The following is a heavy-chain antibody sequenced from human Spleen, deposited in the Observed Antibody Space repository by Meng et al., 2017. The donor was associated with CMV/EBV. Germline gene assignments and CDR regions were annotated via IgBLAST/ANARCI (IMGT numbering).Heavy chain of an antibody. CDR1: GFTFDDYA. CDR2: ISWNSGSI. Sequence: SLKISCAASGFTFDDYAMHWVRQAPGKGLEWVSGISWNSGSIGYADSVKGRFTISRDNAKNSLYLQMNSLRAEDTAVYYCAKADLGYCSGTICYRFDYWGQGTLVTVSS. J-gene: IGHJ4*02. V-gene: IGHV3-9*01. D-gene: IGHD2-2*01. CDR3: AKADLGYCSGTICYRFDY.